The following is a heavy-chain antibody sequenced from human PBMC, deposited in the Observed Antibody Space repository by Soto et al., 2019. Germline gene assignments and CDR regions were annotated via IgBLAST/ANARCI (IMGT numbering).Heavy chain of an antibody. J-gene: IGHJ3*01. Sequence: LETLSRTGTVSGGSGRRGRYYWRWILQPPGEVVEWIVYIYYSGSTNCNPSLKSVGTISVETSRNQFSLKLSSVTAADTAVYYCASALTVGVPAGIVRECYDDSGEGTM. CDR1: GGSGRRGRYY. V-gene: IGHV4-61*01. D-gene: IGHD2-2*01. CDR3: ASALTVGVPAGIVRECYDD. CDR2: IYYSGST.